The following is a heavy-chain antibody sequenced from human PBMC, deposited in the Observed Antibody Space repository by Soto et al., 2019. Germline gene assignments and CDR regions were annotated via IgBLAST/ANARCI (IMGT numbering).Heavy chain of an antibody. D-gene: IGHD2-2*02. Sequence: ASVKVSCKASGYTFTSYYMHWVRQAPGQGLEWMGIINPSGGSTSYAQKFQGRVTMTRDTSTSTVYMELSSLRSEDTAVYYCARDGTKGYQLLYPGYYYYYGMDVWGQGTTVTVSS. CDR2: INPSGGST. J-gene: IGHJ6*02. V-gene: IGHV1-46*01. CDR3: ARDGTKGYQLLYPGYYYYYGMDV. CDR1: GYTFTSYY.